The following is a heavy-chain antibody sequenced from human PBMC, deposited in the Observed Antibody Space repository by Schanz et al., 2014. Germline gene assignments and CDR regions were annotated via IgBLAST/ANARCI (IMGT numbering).Heavy chain of an antibody. CDR3: ATEGPRGTRHPINYYYAMDN. J-gene: IGHJ6*02. Sequence: QVQLAESGGGVVQPGRSLRLSCAASGFAFNNYGMHWVRQAPGKGLEWVSIIYSGVSTYYAGSVKGRFTISRDNSKNTLYLQMNRLRAEDTAVYYCATEGPRGTRHPINYYYAMDNWGQGTKVTV. CDR2: IYSGVST. V-gene: IGHV3-NL1*01. D-gene: IGHD6-6*01. CDR1: GFAFNNYG.